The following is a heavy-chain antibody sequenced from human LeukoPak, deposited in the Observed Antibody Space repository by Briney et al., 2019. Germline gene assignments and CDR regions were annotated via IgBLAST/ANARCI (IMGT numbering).Heavy chain of an antibody. CDR2: IYYSGST. J-gene: IGHJ4*02. CDR1: GGAITGYY. V-gene: IGHV4-59*01. D-gene: IGHD2/OR15-2a*01. Sequence: SETLSLTCTVSGGAITGYYWSWIRQPPGKGLEWIGYIYYSGSTNYNPSLKSRVTVSVDTSKNQFSLKLSSVTAADTAVYYCARLDVLIGLDYWGRGTLVTVSS. CDR3: ARLDVLIGLDY.